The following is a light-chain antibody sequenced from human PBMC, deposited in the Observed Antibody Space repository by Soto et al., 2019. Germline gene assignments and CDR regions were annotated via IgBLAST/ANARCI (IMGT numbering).Light chain of an antibody. CDR3: QESYSSPLWT. J-gene: IGKJ1*01. CDR1: RTITTY. Sequence: IQLTQSPSSLSASVGDRVSITCRASRTITTYLNWYQQIPGKAPKLLIYGASTLQRGVPSRFSGSGSGTNFTLTLNSLHPAAFATYWCQESYSSPLWTFGQGNKVEMK. V-gene: IGKV1-39*01. CDR2: GAS.